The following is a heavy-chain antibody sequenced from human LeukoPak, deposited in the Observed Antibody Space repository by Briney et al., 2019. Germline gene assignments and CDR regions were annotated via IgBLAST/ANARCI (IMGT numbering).Heavy chain of an antibody. CDR1: GFTFSSYA. CDR2: VRDGDAGT. CDR3: AKNRGGSYYSGSDY. V-gene: IGHV3-23*01. Sequence: PGGSLRLSCAASGFTFSSYAMNWVRQASGKGLEWVSAVRDGDAGTSYADSVKGRFTISRDNSKNTLYLQMNSLRADDTAVYYCAKNRGGSYYSGSDYWGQGTLVTVSS. D-gene: IGHD1-26*01. J-gene: IGHJ4*02.